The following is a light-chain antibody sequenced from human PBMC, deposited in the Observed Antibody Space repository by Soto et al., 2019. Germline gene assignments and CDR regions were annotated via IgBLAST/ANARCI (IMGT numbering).Light chain of an antibody. CDR2: EVS. V-gene: IGLV2-14*01. J-gene: IGLJ3*02. Sequence: QSVLTQPASVSGSPGQSITISCTGTSSDVGGYNYVSWYQQHPGKAPKLMIYEVSNRPSGVSNRFSGSKSGNMASLTISGLQAEDEAVYYCSSYTSSSTPWVFGGGTKLTVL. CDR3: SSYTSSSTPWV. CDR1: SSDVGGYNY.